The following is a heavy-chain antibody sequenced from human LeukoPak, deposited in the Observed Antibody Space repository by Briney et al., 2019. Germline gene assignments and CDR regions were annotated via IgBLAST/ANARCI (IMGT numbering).Heavy chain of an antibody. V-gene: IGHV3-21*04. J-gene: IGHJ2*01. D-gene: IGHD2-15*01. Sequence: GGSLRLSCAASGFTFSSYSMNWVRQAPGKGREWVSSISSSSSYIYYADSVKGRFTISRDNAKNSLYLQMNSLRAEDTAVYYCARGEGLAANLYGYFDLWGRGTLVTVSS. CDR3: ARGEGLAANLYGYFDL. CDR1: GFTFSSYS. CDR2: ISSSSSYI.